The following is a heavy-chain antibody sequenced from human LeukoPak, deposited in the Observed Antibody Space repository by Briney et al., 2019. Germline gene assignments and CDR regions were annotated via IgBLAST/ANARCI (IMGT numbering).Heavy chain of an antibody. Sequence: PGGSLRLSCAASGFTFSSYGMHWVRQAPGKGLEWAAVIWYDGSNKYYADPVKGRFTISRDNSKNTLYLQMNSLRAEDTAVYYCARGIAVAGWGQGTLVTVSS. CDR1: GFTFSSYG. CDR2: IWYDGSNK. CDR3: ARGIAVAG. D-gene: IGHD6-19*01. J-gene: IGHJ4*02. V-gene: IGHV3-33*01.